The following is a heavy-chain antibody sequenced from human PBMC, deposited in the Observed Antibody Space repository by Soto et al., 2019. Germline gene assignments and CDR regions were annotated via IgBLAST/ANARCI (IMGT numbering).Heavy chain of an antibody. CDR2: ISSTTNYI. J-gene: IGHJ4*02. CDR1: GFTFTRYS. CDR3: ARESEDLTSNFVY. Sequence: TGGSLRLSCAASGFTFTRYSMNWVRQAPGKGLEWVSSISSTTNYIYYGDSMKGRFTISRDNAKNSLYLEMNSLRAEDTAVYYCARESEDLTSNFVYWGQGTLVTVSS. V-gene: IGHV3-21*06.